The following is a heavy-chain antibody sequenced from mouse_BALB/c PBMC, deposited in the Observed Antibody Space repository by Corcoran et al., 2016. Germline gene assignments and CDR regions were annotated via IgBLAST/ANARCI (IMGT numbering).Heavy chain of an antibody. Sequence: VQLQQSGAELVKPGASVKLSCTASGFNIKDPYMHWVKQRPEQGLEWIGRIDPANGNTKYDPKFQGKATIPADTSSNTAYLQLSSLTSEDTAVYYCARSAGEIDYWGQGTTLTVSS. J-gene: IGHJ2*01. D-gene: IGHD4-1*01. CDR1: GFNIKDPY. CDR2: IDPANGNT. CDR3: ARSAGEIDY. V-gene: IGHV14-3*02.